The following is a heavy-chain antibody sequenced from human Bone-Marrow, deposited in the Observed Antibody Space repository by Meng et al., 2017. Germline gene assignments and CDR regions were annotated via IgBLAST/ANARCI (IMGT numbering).Heavy chain of an antibody. CDR2: ISWNGGST. CDR1: GFTFDDYA. CDR3: AKETPTEGPSYYYYGMDV. Sequence: GESLKISCAASGFTFDDYAMHWVRQAPGKGLEWVSPISWNGGSTDYADSVKGRFTISRDNTKNSLYLQMNSLRAEDTALYYCAKETPTEGPSYYYYGMDVWGPGTTVTVSS. V-gene: IGHV3-43D*03. J-gene: IGHJ6*02. D-gene: IGHD4-11*01.